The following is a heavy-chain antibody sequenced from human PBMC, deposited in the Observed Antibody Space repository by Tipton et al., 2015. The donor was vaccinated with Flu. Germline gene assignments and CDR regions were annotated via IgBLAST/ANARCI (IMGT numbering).Heavy chain of an antibody. D-gene: IGHD3-10*01. J-gene: IGHJ4*02. V-gene: IGHV4-30-2*01. Sequence: TLSLTCAVSGGSIAGSAFSRSWIRQPPGKGLEWIGNIYDSGKTYYNPSLKSRVTMSFDTSKNQFSLRLSSVTAADTAVYYCARSTYHYGSGSSDYWGQGTLVTVSS. CDR1: GGSIAGSAFS. CDR3: ARSTYHYGSGSSDY. CDR2: IYDSGKT.